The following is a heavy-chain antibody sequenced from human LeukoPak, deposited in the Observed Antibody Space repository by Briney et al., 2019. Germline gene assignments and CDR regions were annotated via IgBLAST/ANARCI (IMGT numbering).Heavy chain of an antibody. CDR3: AKVGCFSTSCHEEY. V-gene: IGHV3-23*01. CDR1: GFAFSRDA. Sequence: GGSLRLSCATSGFAFSRDAMHWVRQAPGKGLEWASGISTSGSATYYADSVKGRFTISRDNSKNTVFLQMNSLRAEDTAVYYCAKVGCFSTSCHEEYWGQGTLVTVSS. D-gene: IGHD2-2*01. J-gene: IGHJ4*02. CDR2: ISTSGSAT.